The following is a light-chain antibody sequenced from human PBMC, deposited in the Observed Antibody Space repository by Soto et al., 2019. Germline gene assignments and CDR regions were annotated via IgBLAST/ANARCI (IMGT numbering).Light chain of an antibody. CDR2: GAS. CDR1: QSLSNNIY. J-gene: IGKJ1*01. V-gene: IGKV3-11*01. CDR3: QQRSNWPKT. Sequence: EIVMTQSPATLSVSPGARAPLSCRARQSLSNNIYLAWYQQKPGQAPRLLIYGASNRATGIPARFSGSGSGTDFTLTISSLEPEDFAVYYCQQRSNWPKTFGQGTKVDIK.